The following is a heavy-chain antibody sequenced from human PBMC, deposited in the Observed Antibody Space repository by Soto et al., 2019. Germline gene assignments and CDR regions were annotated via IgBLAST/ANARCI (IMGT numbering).Heavy chain of an antibody. CDR2: LSGSGGST. V-gene: IGHV3-23*01. J-gene: IGHJ4*02. CDR3: AKDSTAYSSAYDFDS. Sequence: EVQLLESGGGLVQPGGSLRLSCAASGFTFSSYAMSWVRQAPGKGLEWVSTLSGSGGSTYSADSVNGRFTISRDNSKTTLYLQMNSLRAEDTAVYYCAKDSTAYSSAYDFDSWGQGTLVTVSS. CDR1: GFTFSSYA. D-gene: IGHD6-6*01.